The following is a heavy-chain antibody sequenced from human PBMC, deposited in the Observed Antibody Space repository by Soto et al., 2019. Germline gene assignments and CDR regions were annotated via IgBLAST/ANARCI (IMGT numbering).Heavy chain of an antibody. V-gene: IGHV3-30*18. CDR1: GFTLSSYG. CDR3: AKVLWAGSSWYATYDAFDI. CDR2: ISYDGSNK. D-gene: IGHD6-13*01. J-gene: IGHJ3*02. Sequence: QVQLVESGGGVVQPGRSLRLSCAASGFTLSSYGMHWVRQAPGKGLEWVAVISYDGSNKYYADPVKGRFTISRDNSKXXLXXQMNSLRAEDTSVYYCAKVLWAGSSWYATYDAFDIWGQGTMVTVSS.